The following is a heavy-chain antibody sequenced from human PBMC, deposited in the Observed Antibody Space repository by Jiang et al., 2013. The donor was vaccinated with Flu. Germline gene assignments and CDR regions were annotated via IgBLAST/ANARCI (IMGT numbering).Heavy chain of an antibody. CDR3: ARAARLSDY. Sequence: GLVQPGGSLRLSCAASGFTFSSYAMSWARQAPGKGLEWVSFITGSADKTFYADSVKGRFTISRDNSKNTLSLQMSSLRAEDTAIYYCARAARLSDYWGHGTLVTVSS. V-gene: IGHV3-23*01. D-gene: IGHD2/OR15-2a*01. CDR1: GFTFSSYA. CDR2: ITGSADKT. J-gene: IGHJ4*01.